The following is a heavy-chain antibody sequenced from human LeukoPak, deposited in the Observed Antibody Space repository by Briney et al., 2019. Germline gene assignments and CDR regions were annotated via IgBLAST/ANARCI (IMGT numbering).Heavy chain of an antibody. CDR2: ISYDGSNK. V-gene: IGHV3-30*18. Sequence: GGSLRLSCAASGFTFSSYGMHWVRQAPGKGLEWVAVISYDGSNKYYADSVKGRFTISRDNFKNTLYLQMDSLRTEDTAVYYCAKIHTPVVAATAAFDYWGQGTPVTVSS. CDR1: GFTFSSYG. D-gene: IGHD2-15*01. J-gene: IGHJ4*02. CDR3: AKIHTPVVAATAAFDY.